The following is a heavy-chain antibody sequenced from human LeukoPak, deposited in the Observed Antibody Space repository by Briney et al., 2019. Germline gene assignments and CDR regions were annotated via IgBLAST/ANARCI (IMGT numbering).Heavy chain of an antibody. Sequence: GGSLRLSCAASGFIFSSNYMSWVRQAPGKGLEWVSVIYRGGSTFYADSVKGRFTISRDNSKNRLYLQMNSLRAEDTAVYYCARGLTIDDAFDIWGQGTMVTVSS. V-gene: IGHV3-66*01. D-gene: IGHD3-3*01. CDR2: IYRGGST. J-gene: IGHJ3*02. CDR1: GFIFSSNY. CDR3: ARGLTIDDAFDI.